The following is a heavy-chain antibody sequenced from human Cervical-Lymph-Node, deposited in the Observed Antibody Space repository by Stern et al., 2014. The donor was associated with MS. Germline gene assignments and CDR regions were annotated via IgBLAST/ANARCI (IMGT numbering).Heavy chain of an antibody. J-gene: IGHJ4*02. Sequence: QVQLVQSGAEVKKPGSSVKVSCKASGGTFISYAITWVRQAPGQGLEWMGDIVPMSGTTNYAQIFQDRVRITANKSTNTAYMELSNLTSEDTAIYFCAGPRYNYWGQGTLVLVS. CDR2: IVPMSGTT. V-gene: IGHV1-69*06. CDR1: GGTFISYA. CDR3: AGPRYNY. D-gene: IGHD5-18*01.